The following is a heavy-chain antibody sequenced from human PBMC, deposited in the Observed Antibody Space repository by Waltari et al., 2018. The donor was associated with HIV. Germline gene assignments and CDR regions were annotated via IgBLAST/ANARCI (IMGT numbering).Heavy chain of an antibody. CDR1: GYTFTGYY. D-gene: IGHD2-15*01. J-gene: IGHJ6*02. CDR2: INPVSAGT. CDR3: ARGLVGAGYGMDV. Sequence: QVQLVQSGAEVKKPGASVKVSCKASGYTFTGYYMHWVRQAPGQGLEWMVWINPVSAGTNYAQNLQGSGTMTRDTSISTAYMELSRLRSDDTAVYYCARGLVGAGYGMDVWGQGTTVTVSS. V-gene: IGHV1-2*02.